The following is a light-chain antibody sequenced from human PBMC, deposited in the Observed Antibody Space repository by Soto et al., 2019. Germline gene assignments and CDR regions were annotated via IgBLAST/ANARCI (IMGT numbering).Light chain of an antibody. CDR1: QSVSSY. CDR2: DAS. J-gene: IGKJ2*01. V-gene: IGKV3-11*01. Sequence: DILLTQSPATLSLSAGDRATLSCRASQSVSSYLAWYQQKPGKAPRLLIYDASNRATGIPARFSGSGSGTDFTLTISSLEPEDFAFYYCQQRRNWPPYTFGQGTKLEIK. CDR3: QQRRNWPPYT.